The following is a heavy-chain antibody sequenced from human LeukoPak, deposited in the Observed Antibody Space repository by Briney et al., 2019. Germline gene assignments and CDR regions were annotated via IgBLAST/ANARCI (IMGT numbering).Heavy chain of an antibody. D-gene: IGHD2-2*01. J-gene: IGHJ4*02. Sequence: SGTLSLTCTVSGGSISSGGYYWSWIRQPPGKGLEWIGYISHSGSSYYNPSLKSRVTISVDRSRNQFSLKLSSVTAADTAVYYCARDLGYCSSTSCRYFDYWGQGTLVTVSS. V-gene: IGHV4-30-2*01. CDR2: ISHSGSS. CDR1: GGSISSGGYY. CDR3: ARDLGYCSSTSCRYFDY.